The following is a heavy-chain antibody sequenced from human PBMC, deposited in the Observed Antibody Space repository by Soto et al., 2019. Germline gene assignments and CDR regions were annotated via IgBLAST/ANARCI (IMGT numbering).Heavy chain of an antibody. V-gene: IGHV3-15*06. CDR2: IKSQTDGGAT. D-gene: IGHD2-2*01. J-gene: IGHJ5*02. Sequence: EVQLVESGGGLVKPGGSLTLSCAASGFTFSNAWMHWVRQAPGKGLEWVGRIKSQTDGGATNYGAPVQGRFTISREDPGNTRYLQMNSLKTEDTAVYYCATLYHFDPWGQGTLVTVSS. CDR3: ATLYHFDP. CDR1: GFTFSNAW.